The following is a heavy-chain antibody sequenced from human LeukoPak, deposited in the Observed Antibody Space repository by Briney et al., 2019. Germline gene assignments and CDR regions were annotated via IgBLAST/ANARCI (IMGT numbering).Heavy chain of an antibody. D-gene: IGHD3-22*01. V-gene: IGHV4-39*07. J-gene: IGHJ3*02. Sequence: SETLPLTRTVSAGSISSSSYYWGWIRQPPGKGLEWIGSIYYSGSTYYNPSLKSRVTISVDTSKNQFSLKLSSVPAADTALYYCARDPIRITMIVVPRWAFDIWGKGTMVTVSS. CDR2: IYYSGST. CDR1: AGSISSSSYY. CDR3: ARDPIRITMIVVPRWAFDI.